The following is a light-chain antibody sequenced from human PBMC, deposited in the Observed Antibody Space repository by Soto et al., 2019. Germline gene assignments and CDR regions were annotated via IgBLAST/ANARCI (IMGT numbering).Light chain of an antibody. CDR2: DAS. CDR1: QGISIY. Sequence: DIQMTQSPTSLSASVGDRVTITCRASQGISIYLNWFQQKPGKAPKLLINDASNLQTGVPSRFSGSGSGTDFTLTISSLQPEDFATYYCQQSYSTPRTFGQGTKVDIK. J-gene: IGKJ1*01. V-gene: IGKV1-39*01. CDR3: QQSYSTPRT.